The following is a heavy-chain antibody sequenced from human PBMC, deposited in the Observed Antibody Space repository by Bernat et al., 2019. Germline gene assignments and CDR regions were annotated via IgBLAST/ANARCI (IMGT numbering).Heavy chain of an antibody. CDR3: ARESEMATTVGWFDP. V-gene: IGHV1-2*02. Sequence: QVQLVQSGAEVKKPGASVKVSCKASGYTFTGYYMHWVRQAPGQGLEWMGWINPNSGGTNYAQKFQGTVTMTRDTSISTASMELRRLRSDDTAVSYCARESEMATTVGWFDPWGQGTLVTVSS. CDR2: INPNSGGT. CDR1: GYTFTGYY. D-gene: IGHD5-24*01. J-gene: IGHJ5*02.